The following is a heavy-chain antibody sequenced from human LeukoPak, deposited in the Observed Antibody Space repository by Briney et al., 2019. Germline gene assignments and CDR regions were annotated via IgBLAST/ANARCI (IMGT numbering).Heavy chain of an antibody. Sequence: GRSLRLSCAASGFTFSSYDMHWVRQAPGKGLGWVAVLWYDGNNRYYADSVKGRFTISRDNSKNTLYLQMNSLRAEDTAVYYCARESAAGTCDYWGQGTLVTVSS. CDR1: GFTFSSYD. D-gene: IGHD6-13*01. V-gene: IGHV3-33*01. J-gene: IGHJ4*02. CDR2: LWYDGNNR. CDR3: ARESAAGTCDY.